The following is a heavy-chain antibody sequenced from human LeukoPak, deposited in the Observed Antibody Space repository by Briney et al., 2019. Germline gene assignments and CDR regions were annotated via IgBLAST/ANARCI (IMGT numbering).Heavy chain of an antibody. CDR1: GFTFSSYA. CDR3: AKRVSSGYHRYFDY. V-gene: IGHV3-23*01. D-gene: IGHD3-22*01. J-gene: IGHJ4*02. Sequence: GWSLRLSCAASGFTFSSYAMSWVRQAPGKGLEGVSAISGSGGSTYYADSVKGRFTLSRDNSKNTLYVQMDSQTAEGRPVYYCAKRVSSGYHRYFDYWGQGTLVTVSS. CDR2: ISGSGGST.